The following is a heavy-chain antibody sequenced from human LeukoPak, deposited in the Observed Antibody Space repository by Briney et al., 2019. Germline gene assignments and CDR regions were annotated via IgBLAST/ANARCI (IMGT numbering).Heavy chain of an antibody. D-gene: IGHD5-12*01. CDR1: GFRFRNYN. Sequence: GGSLRLSCAASGFRFRNYNMHWVRQAPGKGLEWVAVIWYDGSKKHYADSVKGRSTISRDNPKNTLYLQMNSLRAEDTAEYYCVRQSVASIVTTTAIDPWGQGTLVTVSS. CDR2: IWYDGSKK. J-gene: IGHJ5*02. V-gene: IGHV3-33*01. CDR3: VRQSVASIVTTTAIDP.